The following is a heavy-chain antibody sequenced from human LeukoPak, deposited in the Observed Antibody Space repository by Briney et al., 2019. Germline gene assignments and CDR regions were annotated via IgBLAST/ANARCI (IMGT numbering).Heavy chain of an antibody. CDR1: GFTFSSYS. Sequence: PGGSLRLSCAASGFTFSSYSMNWVRQAPGKGLEWVSSISGSSYYIYYADSVKGRFTISRDNAKNSLYLQMNSLRAEDTALYYCAKDIYGSGWYGPEDYWGQGPLVTVSS. D-gene: IGHD6-19*01. CDR3: AKDIYGSGWYGPEDY. V-gene: IGHV3-21*04. CDR2: ISGSSYYI. J-gene: IGHJ4*02.